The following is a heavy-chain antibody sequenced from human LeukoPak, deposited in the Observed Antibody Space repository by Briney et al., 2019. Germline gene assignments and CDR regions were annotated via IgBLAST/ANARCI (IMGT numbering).Heavy chain of an antibody. V-gene: IGHV3-30-3*01. J-gene: IGHJ4*02. CDR3: AREGEDCSSTSCYSGYLDY. D-gene: IGHD2-2*02. CDR1: GFTFSSYA. Sequence: GGSLRLSCAASGFTFSSYAMHWVRQAPGKGLEWVAVISYDGSNKYYADSVKGRFTISRDNSKNTLYLQMNSLRAEDTAVYYCAREGEDCSSTSCYSGYLDYWGQGTLVTLSS. CDR2: ISYDGSNK.